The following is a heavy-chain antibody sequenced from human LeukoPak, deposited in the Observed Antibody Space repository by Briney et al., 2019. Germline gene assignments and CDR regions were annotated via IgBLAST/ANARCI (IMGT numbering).Heavy chain of an antibody. Sequence: GGSLRLSCAASGFTFDDYAMHWVRQAPGKGLEWVSGISWNSGSIGYADSVKGRFTISRDNAKNSLYLQMNSLRGEDMASYYCAKDMSVGAARGMDVWGKGTMVTVSS. CDR1: GFTFDDYA. V-gene: IGHV3-9*03. CDR3: AKDMSVGAARGMDV. J-gene: IGHJ6*03. D-gene: IGHD6-6*01. CDR2: ISWNSGSI.